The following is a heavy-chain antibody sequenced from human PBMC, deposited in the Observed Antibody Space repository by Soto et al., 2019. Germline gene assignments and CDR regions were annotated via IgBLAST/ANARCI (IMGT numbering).Heavy chain of an antibody. Sequence: QITWTEAGPTLVQPTQTLTLTCPFSGFSWSTSAVGVPPIRQPPGKPLDRHALIYWADDKRYSPFLKSRLTSPKDPPITQVVLSMANLHPVHTRTYYWAHMHFAASRTRYELESWGQGNLVTVSS. CDR2: IYWADDK. V-gene: IGHV2-5*02. CDR1: GFSWSTSAVG. J-gene: IGHJ5*02. D-gene: IGHD2-15*01. CDR3: AHMHFAASRTRYELES.